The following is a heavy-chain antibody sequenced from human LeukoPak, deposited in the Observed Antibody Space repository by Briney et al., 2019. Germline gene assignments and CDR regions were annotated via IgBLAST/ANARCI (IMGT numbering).Heavy chain of an antibody. CDR1: GGSFSGYY. Sequence: SETLSLTCAVYGGSFSGYYWSWIRQPPGKGLEWIGEINHSGSTNYNPSLKSRGTISVDTSKNQFSLKLSSVTAADTAVYYCARRRRRDGYGGGEGYFDYWGQGTLVTVSS. CDR2: INHSGST. D-gene: IGHD5-24*01. CDR3: ARRRRRDGYGGGEGYFDY. J-gene: IGHJ4*02. V-gene: IGHV4-34*01.